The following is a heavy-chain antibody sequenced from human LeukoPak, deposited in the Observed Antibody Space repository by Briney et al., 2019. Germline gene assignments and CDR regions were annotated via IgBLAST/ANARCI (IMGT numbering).Heavy chain of an antibody. D-gene: IGHD3-10*01. Sequence: GGSLRLSCAASGCTFSSYSMNWVRQAPGKGLEWVSSISSSSSYIYYADSVKGRFTISRDNAKNSLYLQMNSLRAEDTAVYYCTYGSGTGGFDYWGQGTLVTVSS. CDR3: TYGSGTGGFDY. J-gene: IGHJ4*02. V-gene: IGHV3-21*01. CDR2: ISSSSSYI. CDR1: GCTFSSYS.